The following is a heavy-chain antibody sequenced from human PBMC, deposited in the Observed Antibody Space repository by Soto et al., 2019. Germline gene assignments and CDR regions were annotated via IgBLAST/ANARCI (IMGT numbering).Heavy chain of an antibody. CDR2: IDDSERT. CDR3: ARLRSSVGIRRTDRAQGFDY. J-gene: IGHJ4*02. CDR1: DTSFRHYK. D-gene: IGHD2-15*01. Sequence: PSETLSLTCAVYDTSFRHYKWSWIRQSPGKGLEWIGEIDDSERTNYNPSLKTRVTMSVDTSKNQFSLRLVSVTAADSAVYYCARLRSSVGIRRTDRAQGFDYWSQGTLVTVSS. V-gene: IGHV4-34*01.